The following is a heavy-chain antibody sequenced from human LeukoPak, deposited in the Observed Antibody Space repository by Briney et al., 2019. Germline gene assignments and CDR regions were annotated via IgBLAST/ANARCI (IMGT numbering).Heavy chain of an antibody. Sequence: SETLTLTCAVSGGSISNNYWNWIRQPAGKGLGWIGRIYTSGSTNYNPSLKSRVTISLDKSKNQFSLKLSSVTAADTAAYYCARDRGSYPYYFDYWGQGTLVTVSS. CDR3: ARDRGSYPYYFDY. V-gene: IGHV4-4*07. J-gene: IGHJ4*02. D-gene: IGHD1-26*01. CDR2: IYTSGST. CDR1: GGSISNNY.